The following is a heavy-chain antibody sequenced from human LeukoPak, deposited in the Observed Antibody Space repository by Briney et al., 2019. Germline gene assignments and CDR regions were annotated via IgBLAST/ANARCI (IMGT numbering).Heavy chain of an antibody. CDR1: GYSISSGYY. CDR2: IHHSGST. V-gene: IGHV4-38-2*02. D-gene: IGHD3-9*01. Sequence: SETLSLTCAVSGYSISSGYYWGWIRQPPGKGLEWIGRIHHSGSTYYNPSLKSRVTISVDTSKNQFSLKLSSVTAADTAVYYCARDLLIRGWLFDAFDIWGQGTMVTVSS. J-gene: IGHJ3*02. CDR3: ARDLLIRGWLFDAFDI.